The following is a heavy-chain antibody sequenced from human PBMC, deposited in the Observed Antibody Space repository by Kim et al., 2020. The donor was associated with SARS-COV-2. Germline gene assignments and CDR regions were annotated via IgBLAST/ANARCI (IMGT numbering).Heavy chain of an antibody. CDR1: GGSISSGGYY. V-gene: IGHV4-31*03. J-gene: IGHJ5*02. Sequence: SETLSLTCTVSGGSISSGGYYWSWIRQHPGKGLEWIGYIYYSGSTYYNPSLKSRVTISVDTSKNQFSLKLSSVTAADTAVYYCAARPIGVTIFGVVKRPFDPWGHGTLVSVSS. CDR2: IYYSGST. CDR3: AARPIGVTIFGVVKRPFDP. D-gene: IGHD3-3*01.